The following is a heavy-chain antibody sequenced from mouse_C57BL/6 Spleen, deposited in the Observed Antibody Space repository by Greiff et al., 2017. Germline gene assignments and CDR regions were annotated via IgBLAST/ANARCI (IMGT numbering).Heavy chain of an antibody. CDR1: GYAFSSSW. D-gene: IGHD1-1*01. CDR2: IYPGDGDT. V-gene: IGHV1-82*01. Sequence: QVQLQQSGPELVKPGASVKISCKASGYAFSSSWMNWVKQRPGKGLEWIGRIYPGDGDTNYNGKFKGKATLTADKSSNTAYMQLSSLTSEDSAVYFCARRGTTVVEGFDYWGQGTTLTVSS. J-gene: IGHJ2*01. CDR3: ARRGTTVVEGFDY.